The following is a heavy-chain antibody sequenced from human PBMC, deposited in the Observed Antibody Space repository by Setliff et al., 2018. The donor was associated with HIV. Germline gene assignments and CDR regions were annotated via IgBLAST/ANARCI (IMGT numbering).Heavy chain of an antibody. V-gene: IGHV4-61*10. Sequence: SETLSLTCTVSGGSITSADYYWTWIRQPAGKGLEWIGDIHYTGSTNYNPSLKSRVTISVDTSKNHFSLRLSSVTAADTAVFFCGGNGYYSIDYWGQGTLVTVSS. CDR3: GGNGYYSIDY. D-gene: IGHD3-22*01. J-gene: IGHJ4*02. CDR1: GGSITSADYY. CDR2: IHYTGST.